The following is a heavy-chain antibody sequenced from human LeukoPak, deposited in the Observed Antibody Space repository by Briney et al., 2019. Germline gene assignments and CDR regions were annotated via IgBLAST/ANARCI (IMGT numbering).Heavy chain of an antibody. V-gene: IGHV4-59*01. CDR3: ARGHLGLSP. CDR2: IFYTGST. CDR1: GGSISSYY. D-gene: IGHD3-10*01. Sequence: SETLSLTCTVSGGSISSYYWSWIRQPPGKGLEWIGYIFYTGSTNYNPSLKSRVTMSVDTSMDQISLKLNSVTAADTAVYYCARGHLGLSPWGQGTLVTVSS. J-gene: IGHJ5*02.